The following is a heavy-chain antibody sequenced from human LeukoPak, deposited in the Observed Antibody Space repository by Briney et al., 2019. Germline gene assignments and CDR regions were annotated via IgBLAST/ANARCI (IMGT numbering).Heavy chain of an antibody. Sequence: GGSLRLSCAASGLTFSSYGMHWVRQAPGKGLEWVAVISYDGSNKYYADSVKGRFTISRDNSKNTLYLQMNSLRAEDTAVYYCAKEYYYGSGDLYYYMDVWGKGTTVTVSS. J-gene: IGHJ6*03. CDR1: GLTFSSYG. V-gene: IGHV3-30*18. D-gene: IGHD3-10*01. CDR3: AKEYYYGSGDLYYYMDV. CDR2: ISYDGSNK.